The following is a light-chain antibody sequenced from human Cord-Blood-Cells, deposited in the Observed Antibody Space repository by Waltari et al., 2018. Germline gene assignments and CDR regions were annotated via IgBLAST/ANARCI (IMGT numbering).Light chain of an antibody. CDR3: QQFNSYPYT. V-gene: IGKV1-13*02. Sequence: AIQLTQSPSSLSASVGDRVTITCRASQGISSALAWYQQKPGKAPKLLIYDASSLESGVPARFSGSGAGTDFTLTISSLQPEDFATYYCQQFNSYPYTFGQGTKLEIK. J-gene: IGKJ2*01. CDR1: QGISSA. CDR2: DAS.